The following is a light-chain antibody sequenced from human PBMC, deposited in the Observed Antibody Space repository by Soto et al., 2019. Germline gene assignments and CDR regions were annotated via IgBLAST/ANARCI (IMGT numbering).Light chain of an antibody. V-gene: IGLV3-21*02. CDR1: NIGTKS. CDR2: DDS. Sequence: SYELTQPSSVSVAPGQTARITCGGNNIGTKSVHWYQQKPGQAPVLVVYDDSGRPSGIPERFSGSNSGNTATLTISRVEAGDETYYYCQVWESSSDTYVFGPGTKVTVL. J-gene: IGLJ1*01. CDR3: QVWESSSDTYV.